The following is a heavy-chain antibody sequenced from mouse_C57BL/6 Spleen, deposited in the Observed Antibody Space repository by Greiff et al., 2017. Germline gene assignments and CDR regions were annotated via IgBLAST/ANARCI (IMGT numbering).Heavy chain of an antibody. CDR1: GYAFSSSW. V-gene: IGHV1-82*01. J-gene: IGHJ1*03. CDR3: ERDLLVRYWDFDG. D-gene: IGHD1-1*01. Sequence: QVQLKQSGPELVKPGASVKISCKASGYAFSSSWMNWVKQRPGQGLEWIGRIYPGDGDTNYNGKFKGKATLTADKSSSTAYMQLSSLTSEDSAVYFCERDLLVRYWDFDGWGTGTTVTVSS. CDR2: IYPGDGDT.